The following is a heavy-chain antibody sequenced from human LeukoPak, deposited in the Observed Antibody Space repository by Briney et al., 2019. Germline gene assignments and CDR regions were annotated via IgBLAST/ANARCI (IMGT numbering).Heavy chain of an antibody. J-gene: IGHJ4*02. CDR1: GFIFSSYS. CDR2: ISSSSSCI. V-gene: IGHV3-21*01. D-gene: IGHD2-15*01. Sequence: PGGSLRLSCAASGFIFSSYSMNWVRQAPGKGLECVSSISSSSSCIYYADSVKGRFTISRDNAKNSLCLQMNSLRAEDTAVYYCARISDCSGGSCYSRNYWGQGTLVTVSS. CDR3: ARISDCSGGSCYSRNY.